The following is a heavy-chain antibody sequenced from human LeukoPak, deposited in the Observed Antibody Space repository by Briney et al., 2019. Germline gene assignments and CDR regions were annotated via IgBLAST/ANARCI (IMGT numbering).Heavy chain of an antibody. D-gene: IGHD2-8*01. Sequence: GGSLRLSCAASGFTFSSYSMNWVRQAPGKGLEWVSSISSSSSYIYYADSVKGRFTISRDNAKNYLYLQMNSLRGEDTALYHCVRGYCTNGVCYPDNWGQGTLVTVSS. V-gene: IGHV3-21*04. CDR3: VRGYCTNGVCYPDN. CDR2: ISSSSSYI. CDR1: GFTFSSYS. J-gene: IGHJ4*02.